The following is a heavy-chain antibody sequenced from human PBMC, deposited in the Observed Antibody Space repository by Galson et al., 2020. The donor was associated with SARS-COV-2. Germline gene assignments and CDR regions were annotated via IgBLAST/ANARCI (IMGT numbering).Heavy chain of an antibody. Sequence: TGGSLRLSCAASGFTFSSYAMHWVRQAPGKGLEWVAVISYDGSNKYYADSVKGRFTISRDNSKNTLYLQMNSLRAEDTAVYYCARDWASGMDVWGQGTTVTVSS. CDR3: ARDWASGMDV. CDR1: GFTFSSYA. J-gene: IGHJ6*02. CDR2: ISYDGSNK. V-gene: IGHV3-30-3*01. D-gene: IGHD3-16*01.